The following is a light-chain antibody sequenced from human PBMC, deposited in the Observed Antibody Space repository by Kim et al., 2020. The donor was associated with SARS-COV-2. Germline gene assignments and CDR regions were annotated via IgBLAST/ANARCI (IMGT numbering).Light chain of an antibody. CDR2: EVS. V-gene: IGLV2-8*01. CDR3: SSYAGENDVV. J-gene: IGLJ3*02. CDR1: SSNFGSYTF. Sequence: HSVTSPSPGTSSNFGSYTFVSLYQHHPGKAPKLMIFEVSERPSGVPDRFSGSKSGNTASLTVSGLQAEDEADYYCSSYAGENDVVFGGGTQLTVL.